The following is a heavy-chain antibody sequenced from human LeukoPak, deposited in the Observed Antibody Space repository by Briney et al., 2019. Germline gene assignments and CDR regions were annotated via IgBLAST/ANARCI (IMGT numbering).Heavy chain of an antibody. CDR2: IKQDGNEK. CDR3: ARPITVSGATDAFDI. V-gene: IGHV3-7*01. Sequence: GGSLRLSCAASGFTFSSYWMNWVRQAPGKGLEWVANIKQDGNEKYYVDSVKGRFTISRDNAKKSLYLQMDSLRVEDTAVYYCARPITVSGATDAFDIWGQGTTVTVSS. CDR1: GFTFSSYW. D-gene: IGHD3-3*01. J-gene: IGHJ3*02.